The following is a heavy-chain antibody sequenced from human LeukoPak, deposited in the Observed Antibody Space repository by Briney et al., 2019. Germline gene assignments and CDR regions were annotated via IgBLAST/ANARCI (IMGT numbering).Heavy chain of an antibody. Sequence: SETLSLTCTVSGGSISSYYWSWIRQPPGKGLEWIGYIYYSGSTNYNPSLKSRVTISVDTSKNQFALKLSSVTAADTAVYYCARRGYYDSSGYYDYWGQGTLVTVSS. J-gene: IGHJ4*02. CDR3: ARRGYYDSSGYYDY. D-gene: IGHD3-22*01. CDR1: GGSISSYY. CDR2: IYYSGST. V-gene: IGHV4-59*01.